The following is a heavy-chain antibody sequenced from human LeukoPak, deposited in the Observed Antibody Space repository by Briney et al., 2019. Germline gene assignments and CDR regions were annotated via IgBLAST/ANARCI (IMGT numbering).Heavy chain of an antibody. D-gene: IGHD3-22*01. CDR2: IYYSGST. CDR1: GGSISSYY. Sequence: SETLSLTCTVSGGSISSYYWSWIRQPPGNGLEWIGYIYYSGSTNYNPSLKSRVTISVDTSKNQFSLKLSSVTAADTAVYYCAREAYYDSSGYYSWFDPWGQGTLVTVSS. V-gene: IGHV4-59*01. J-gene: IGHJ5*02. CDR3: AREAYYDSSGYYSWFDP.